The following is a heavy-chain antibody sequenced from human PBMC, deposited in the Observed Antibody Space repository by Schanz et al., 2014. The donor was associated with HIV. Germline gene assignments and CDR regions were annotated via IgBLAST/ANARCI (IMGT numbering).Heavy chain of an antibody. Sequence: EVQLVESGGGLVQPGGSLRLSCAASGFTFSSYWMTWVRQAPGKGLEMVANMNQDGSRKYYVDSVKGRFTISRDNAANSLFLQMNSLRVEDTAVYYCVRDAAGRFSDRSPGYWGQGTLVIVSS. CDR3: VRDAAGRFSDRSPGY. CDR1: GFTFSSYW. CDR2: MNQDGSRK. J-gene: IGHJ4*01. V-gene: IGHV3-7*01. D-gene: IGHD2-15*01.